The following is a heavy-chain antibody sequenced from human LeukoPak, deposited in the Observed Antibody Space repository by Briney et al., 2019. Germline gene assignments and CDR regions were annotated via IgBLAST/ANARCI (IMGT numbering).Heavy chain of an antibody. D-gene: IGHD5-18*01. V-gene: IGHV1-24*01. J-gene: IGHJ4*02. CDR2: FDPEDGET. CDR1: GYTPTELS. Sequence: ASVKVSCKVSGYTPTELSMHWVRQAPGKGLEWMGGFDPEDGETIYAQKFQGRVTMTEDTSTDTAYMELSSLRSEDTAVYYCATGPGYSYGDFDYWGQGTLVTVSS. CDR3: ATGPGYSYGDFDY.